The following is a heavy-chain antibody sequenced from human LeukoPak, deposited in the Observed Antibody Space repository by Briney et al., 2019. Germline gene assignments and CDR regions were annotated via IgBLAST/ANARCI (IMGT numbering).Heavy chain of an antibody. V-gene: IGHV4-34*01. Sequence: SETLSLTCAVYGGSFSGYYWSWIRQPPGKGLEWIGEINHCGSTNYNPSLKSRVTISVDTSKNQFSLKLSSVTAADTAVYYCARAGAYYGSGIPLDIWGQGTMVTVSS. CDR3: ARAGAYYGSGIPLDI. J-gene: IGHJ3*02. D-gene: IGHD3-10*01. CDR2: INHCGST. CDR1: GGSFSGYY.